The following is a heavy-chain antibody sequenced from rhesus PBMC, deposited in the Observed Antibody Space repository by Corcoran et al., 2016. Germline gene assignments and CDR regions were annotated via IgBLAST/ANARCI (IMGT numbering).Heavy chain of an antibody. V-gene: IGHV4-65*01. Sequence: QVQLQESGPGLVKPSETLSLTCAVSGGSVSSSNWWSWSRQPPGKGLGWFGYISGSSVTTSYTPSLTSRVTISTATSKNQFSLRLSSVTAAATAVYYCASAPHGSLFDYWGQGVLVTVSS. D-gene: IGHD1-44*02. CDR1: GGSVSSSNW. CDR2: ISGSSVTT. J-gene: IGHJ4*01. CDR3: ASAPHGSLFDY.